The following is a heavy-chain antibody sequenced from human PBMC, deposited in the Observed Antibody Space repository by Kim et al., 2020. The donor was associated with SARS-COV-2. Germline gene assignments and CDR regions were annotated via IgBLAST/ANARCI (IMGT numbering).Heavy chain of an antibody. J-gene: IGHJ4*02. CDR2: IYYSGST. V-gene: IGHV4-31*01. CDR1: GGSISSGAYY. D-gene: IGHD3-22*01. Sequence: SETLSLTCTVSGGSISSGAYYWSWIRQHPGKGLEWIGYIYYSGSTYYNPSLKSQFTISVDTSKNQFSLKLSSVTAADTAVYYCARATPPHESSGYYGQYYFDYWGQGTLVTVSS. CDR3: ARATPPHESSGYYGQYYFDY.